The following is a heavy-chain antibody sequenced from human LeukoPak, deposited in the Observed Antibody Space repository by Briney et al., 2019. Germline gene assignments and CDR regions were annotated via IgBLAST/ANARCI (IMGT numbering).Heavy chain of an antibody. CDR2: IRSKAYGGTT. CDR1: GFTFGDYA. Sequence: PGGSLRLSCTASGFTFGDYAMSWFRQAPGKGLEWVGFIRSKAYGGTTEYAASVKGRFTISRDDSKSIAYLQMNSLKTEDTAVYYCTRDLGRWRQFLGGYWGQGTLVTVSS. CDR3: TRDLGRWRQFLGGY. V-gene: IGHV3-49*03. J-gene: IGHJ4*02. D-gene: IGHD5-24*01.